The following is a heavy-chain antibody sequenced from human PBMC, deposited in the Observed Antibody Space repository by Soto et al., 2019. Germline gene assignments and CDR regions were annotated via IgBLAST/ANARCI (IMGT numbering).Heavy chain of an antibody. J-gene: IGHJ5*02. Sequence: ASVKVSCKTSGYTFSNYGITWVRQAPGQPLEWLGWISLYSDGTNYAQKFQGRVSMTTDTSTTTAYMELRSLRSDDTAVYYCASVVPGAEAWFGPWGQGTLVTVSS. CDR2: ISLYSDGT. CDR1: GYTFSNYG. CDR3: ASVVPGAEAWFGP. D-gene: IGHD2-2*01. V-gene: IGHV1-18*01.